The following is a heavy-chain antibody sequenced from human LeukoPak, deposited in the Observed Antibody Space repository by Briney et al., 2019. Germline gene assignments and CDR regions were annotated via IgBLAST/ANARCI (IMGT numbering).Heavy chain of an antibody. CDR2: LIPISGTL. Sequence: ASVKVSCKASGYTFTSYAISWVRQAPGQGVEWMGGLIPISGTLKYSQKSQGRVTITTDESRSTSYLELSSLRSEDTAVYYCARGPIGYYEKSGYYFEYLQNWGQGTQVTVSS. CDR3: ARGPIGYYEKSGYYFEYLQN. CDR1: GYTFTSYA. D-gene: IGHD3-22*01. V-gene: IGHV1-69*05. J-gene: IGHJ1*01.